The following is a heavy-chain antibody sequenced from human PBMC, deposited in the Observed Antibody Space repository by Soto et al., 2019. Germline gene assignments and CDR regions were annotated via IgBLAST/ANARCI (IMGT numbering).Heavy chain of an antibody. Sequence: GGSLRLSCAASGFTFSSYSMNWVRQAPGKGLEWVSSISSSSSYIYYADSVKGRFTISRDNAKNSLYLQMNSLRAEDTAVYYCARDRRSGYCSSTSCYDSPYYYYGMDVWGKGTTVTVSS. D-gene: IGHD2-2*01. CDR1: GFTFSSYS. V-gene: IGHV3-21*01. J-gene: IGHJ6*04. CDR3: ARDRRSGYCSSTSCYDSPYYYYGMDV. CDR2: ISSSSSYI.